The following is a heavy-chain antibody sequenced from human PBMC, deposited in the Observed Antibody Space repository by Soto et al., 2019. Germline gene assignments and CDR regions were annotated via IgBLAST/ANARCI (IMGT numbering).Heavy chain of an antibody. V-gene: IGHV1-24*01. CDR2: FDPEDGET. CDR3: ARDYLWFGELYLVGMDV. D-gene: IGHD3-10*01. Sequence: ASVKVSCKVSGYTLTELSMHWVRQAPGKGLEWMGGFDPEDGETIYAQKFQGRVTMTEDTSTDTAYMELSSLRSEDTAVYYCARDYLWFGELYLVGMDVWGQGTTVTVSS. J-gene: IGHJ6*02. CDR1: GYTLTELS.